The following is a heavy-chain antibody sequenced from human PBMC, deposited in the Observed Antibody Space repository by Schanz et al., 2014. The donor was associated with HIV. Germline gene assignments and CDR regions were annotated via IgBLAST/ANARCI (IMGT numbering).Heavy chain of an antibody. J-gene: IGHJ3*02. Sequence: QVQLVQSGAEVKKPGSSVKVACKASGGTSSIYAISWVRQAPGQGLEWMGGIIPLFGTSNYAQKFQGRATITADESTSTAYMELSSLRSEDTALYYCAKDIFYDSSGLNPGWGSFDIWGQGTLVTVSS. CDR3: AKDIFYDSSGLNPGWGSFDI. V-gene: IGHV1-69*01. CDR2: IIPLFGTS. D-gene: IGHD3-22*01. CDR1: GGTSSIYA.